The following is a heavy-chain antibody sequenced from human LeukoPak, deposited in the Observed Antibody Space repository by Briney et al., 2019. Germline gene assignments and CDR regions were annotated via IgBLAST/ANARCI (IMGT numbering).Heavy chain of an antibody. J-gene: IGHJ4*02. V-gene: IGHV3-23*01. D-gene: IGHD5-18*01. CDR2: IFGSGGSP. CDR3: GKTTVGYSSGQKPAWPVDY. CDR1: GFTFGGHA. Sequence: GGSLRLSCEASGFTFGGHAMYWVRQAPGKGLEWVAGIFGSGGSPHYADPVKGRFTISRDNSRNTVYLQINSLRAEDPAVYYCGKTTVGYSSGQKPAWPVDYWGQGTLVTVSS.